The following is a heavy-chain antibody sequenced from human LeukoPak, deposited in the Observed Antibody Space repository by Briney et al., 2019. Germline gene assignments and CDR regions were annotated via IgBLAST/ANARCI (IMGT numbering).Heavy chain of an antibody. CDR1: GGSFSGHY. Sequence: SETLSLTCAVYGGSFSGHYWSWIRQPAGKGLEWIGRIYTSGSTNYNPSLKSRVTISVDTSKNQFSLRLSSVTAADTAVYYCARDTMVLFGYWGQGTLVTVSS. CDR2: IYTSGST. V-gene: IGHV4-4*07. J-gene: IGHJ4*02. CDR3: ARDTMVLFGY. D-gene: IGHD3-10*01.